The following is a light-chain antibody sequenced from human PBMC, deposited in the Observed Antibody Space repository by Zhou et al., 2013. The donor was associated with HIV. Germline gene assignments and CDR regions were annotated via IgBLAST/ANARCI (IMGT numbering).Light chain of an antibody. V-gene: IGKV1-12*01. CDR3: QQYSDYPRT. CDR2: AAS. CDR1: QDISSW. J-gene: IGKJ1*01. Sequence: DVQMTQSPSSVSASVGDRVTITCRASQDISSWLAWYQQKPGKAPKLLIYAASSLQSGVPSRFSGSGSGTVFTLTVSCLQAEDFGTYYCQQYSDYPRTFGQGTRVEIK.